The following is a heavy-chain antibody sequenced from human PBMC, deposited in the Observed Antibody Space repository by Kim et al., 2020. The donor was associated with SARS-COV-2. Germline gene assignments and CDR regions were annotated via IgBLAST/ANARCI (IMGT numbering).Heavy chain of an antibody. CDR3: TTAPEMNCYYYTDD. CDR2: IKSKSDGETT. V-gene: IGHV3-15*01. Sequence: GGSLRLSCAASGFTFSNAWMSWVRQAPGKGLEWVARIKSKSDGETTDYSAPVQGRITIARDDSTNTLHLQMHSLKTADTSLYSCTTAPEMNCYYYTDDW. CDR1: GFTFSNAW. J-gene: IGHJ6*03.